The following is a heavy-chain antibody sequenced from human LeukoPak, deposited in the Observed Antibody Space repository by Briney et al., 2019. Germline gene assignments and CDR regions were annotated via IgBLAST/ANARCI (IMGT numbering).Heavy chain of an antibody. CDR1: GFTFSSFE. D-gene: IGHD2-2*01. CDR3: ARDFYCSRTSCYAPSFDY. Sequence: GGSLRLSCAASGFTFSSFEMHWVRQAPGKGLEWVSYISSSGDTLYYANSMKGRFTISRDNSKNTLYLQMKSLRAEDTAVYYCARDFYCSRTSCYAPSFDYWGQGTLVTVSS. V-gene: IGHV3-48*03. J-gene: IGHJ4*02. CDR2: ISSSGDTL.